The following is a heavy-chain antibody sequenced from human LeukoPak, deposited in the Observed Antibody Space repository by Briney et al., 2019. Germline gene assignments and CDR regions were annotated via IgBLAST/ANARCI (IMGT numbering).Heavy chain of an antibody. CDR3: ATAAYNWNYYFDY. J-gene: IGHJ4*02. CDR2: IKQDGSEK. V-gene: IGHV3-7*01. Sequence: GGSLRLSCAASGFTFSSYWMSWVRQAPGKGLEWVANIKQDGSEKHYVDSVKGRFTISRDNAKDSLYLQMNSLRAEDTAVYYCATAAYNWNYYFDYWGQGTLVRVSS. D-gene: IGHD1-7*01. CDR1: GFTFSSYW.